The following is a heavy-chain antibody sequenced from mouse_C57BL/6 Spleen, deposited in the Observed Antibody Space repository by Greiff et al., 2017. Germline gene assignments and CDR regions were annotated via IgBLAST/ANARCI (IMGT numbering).Heavy chain of an antibody. CDR1: GYTFTSYW. D-gene: IGHD3-2*01. Sequence: QVQLKQPGAELVKPGASVKLSCKASGYTFTSYWMQWVKQRPGQGLEWIGEIDPSDSYTNYNQKFKGKATLTVDTSSSTAYMQLSILTSADSAFYYCSRDSSCYYAMDYWCQGTSVTVSS. V-gene: IGHV1-50*01. CDR3: SRDSSCYYAMDY. J-gene: IGHJ4*01. CDR2: IDPSDSYT.